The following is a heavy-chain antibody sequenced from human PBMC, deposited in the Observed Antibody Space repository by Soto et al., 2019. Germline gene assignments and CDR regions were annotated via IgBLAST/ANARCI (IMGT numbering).Heavy chain of an antibody. CDR3: ARGLPLPSNYYGSGSYYPPAAFDP. Sequence: GASVKVSCKASGYTFTGYYMHWVRQAPGQGLEWMGWINPNSGGTNYAQKFQGWVTMTRDTSISTAYMELSRLRSDDTAVYYCARGLPLPSNYYGSGSYYPPAAFDPWGQGTLVTVSS. V-gene: IGHV1-2*04. D-gene: IGHD3-10*01. CDR1: GYTFTGYY. CDR2: INPNSGGT. J-gene: IGHJ5*02.